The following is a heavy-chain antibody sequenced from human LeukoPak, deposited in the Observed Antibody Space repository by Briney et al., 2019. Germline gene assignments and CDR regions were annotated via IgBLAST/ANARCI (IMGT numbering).Heavy chain of an antibody. V-gene: IGHV3-21*01. J-gene: IGHJ4*02. Sequence: GGSLRLSCAASGFTLRSYTMNWVRQAPGKGLEWVSSIGISSNKIYYADSVKGRFIISRDNAKNSVYLQMNSLRAEDTAVYYCANHLACGSTSCPSFDYWGQGTLVTVSS. D-gene: IGHD2-2*01. CDR3: ANHLACGSTSCPSFDY. CDR2: IGISSNKI. CDR1: GFTLRSYT.